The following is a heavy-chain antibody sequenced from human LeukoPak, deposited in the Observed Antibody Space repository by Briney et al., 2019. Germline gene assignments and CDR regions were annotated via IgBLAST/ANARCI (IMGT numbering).Heavy chain of an antibody. J-gene: IGHJ4*02. Sequence: SQTLSLTCAISGDSVSSNSAAWNWIRQSPSRGLEWLGRTYYRSKWYNDYAVSVKSRITINPDTSKNQFSLQLNSVTPEDTAVYYCARDPGLGGWYYGGAEYFDYWGQGTLVTVSS. CDR1: GDSVSSNSAA. D-gene: IGHD3-10*01. CDR3: ARDPGLGGWYYGGAEYFDY. CDR2: TYYRSKWYN. V-gene: IGHV6-1*01.